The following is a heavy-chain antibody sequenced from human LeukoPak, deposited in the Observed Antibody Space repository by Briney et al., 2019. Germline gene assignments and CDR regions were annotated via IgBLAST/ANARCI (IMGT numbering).Heavy chain of an antibody. CDR3: ARGYSTGTPFFDY. CDR1: GGPMSSRSYY. D-gene: IGHD2-8*02. V-gene: IGHV4-39*01. Sequence: SETLSLTCTVSGGPMSSRSYYWGWIGQSPGKGLEGIGSNYYNESTYYNPSFKSRVTIHVDMSENQFSLRLNSVTAADTAVYYCARGYSTGTPFFDYWGQGILVTVSS. J-gene: IGHJ4*02. CDR2: NYYNEST.